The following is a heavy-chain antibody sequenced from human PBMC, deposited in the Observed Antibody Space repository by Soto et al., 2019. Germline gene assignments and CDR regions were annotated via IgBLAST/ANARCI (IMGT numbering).Heavy chain of an antibody. CDR3: ARGGGSSSWRFFFDY. CDR1: GFTFSTYT. Sequence: EVQLVESEGGLVKPGGSLRLSCAASGFTFSTYTMNWVRQAPGKGLEWVSSISSSSSYIYYADSVKGRFTISRDNAKNSLYLQMNSLRAEDTAVFYCARGGGSSSWRFFFDYWGQGTVVTVSS. V-gene: IGHV3-21*01. J-gene: IGHJ4*02. CDR2: ISSSSSYI. D-gene: IGHD6-13*01.